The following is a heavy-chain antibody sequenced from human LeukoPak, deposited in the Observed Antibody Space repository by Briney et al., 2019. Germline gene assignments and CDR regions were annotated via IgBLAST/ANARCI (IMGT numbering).Heavy chain of an antibody. V-gene: IGHV4-31*03. CDR2: IYYSGIT. Sequence: PSETLSLTCTVSGGSISSGSYYWSWIRQHPGKGLEWIGYIYYSGITNYNPSLKSRVTMSVDTSKNQFSLKLSSVTAADTAVYYCARVDYNYYFAMDVWGRGTTVTV. J-gene: IGHJ6*02. CDR1: GGSISSGSYY. CDR3: ARVDYNYYFAMDV.